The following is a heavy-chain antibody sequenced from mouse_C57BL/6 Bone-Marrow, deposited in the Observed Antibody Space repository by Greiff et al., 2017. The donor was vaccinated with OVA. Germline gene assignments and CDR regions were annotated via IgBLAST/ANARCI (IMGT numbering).Heavy chain of an antibody. CDR1: GFTFSDYY. J-gene: IGHJ1*03. Sequence: VQRVESEGGLVQPGSSMKLSCTASGFTFSDYYMAWVRQVPEKGLEWVANINYDGSSTYYLDSLKSRFIISRDNAKNILYLQMSSLKSEDTATYYCARDHGSSYYWYFDVWGTGTTVTVSS. V-gene: IGHV5-16*01. CDR3: ARDHGSSYYWYFDV. D-gene: IGHD1-1*01. CDR2: INYDGSST.